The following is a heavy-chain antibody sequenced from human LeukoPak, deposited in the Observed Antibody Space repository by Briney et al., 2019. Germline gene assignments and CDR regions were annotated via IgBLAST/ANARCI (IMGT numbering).Heavy chain of an antibody. J-gene: IGHJ4*02. V-gene: IGHV4-34*01. D-gene: IGHD1-26*01. CDR3: ARDVGDY. Sequence: SETLSLPCAVYGGSFSGYYWSWIRQPPGKGLEWIGEINHSGSTNYNPSLKSRVTISVDTSKNQFSLKLSSVTAADTAVYYCARDVGDYWGQGTLVTVSS. CDR2: INHSGST. CDR1: GGSFSGYY.